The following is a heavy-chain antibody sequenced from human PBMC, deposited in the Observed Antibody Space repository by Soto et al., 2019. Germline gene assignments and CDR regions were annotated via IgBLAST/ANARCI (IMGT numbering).Heavy chain of an antibody. Sequence: PGESLKISCKASDTTHWIGWVRQKPGKGLEWMGIIYPGDSDTKYSPSFQGQVTISVDKSISTAYLHWSSLKASDTATYYCARLVNYYFGMDVWALGTTVTVSS. J-gene: IGHJ6*02. CDR2: IYPGDSDT. CDR1: DTTHW. CDR3: ARLVNYYFGMDV. V-gene: IGHV5-51*01.